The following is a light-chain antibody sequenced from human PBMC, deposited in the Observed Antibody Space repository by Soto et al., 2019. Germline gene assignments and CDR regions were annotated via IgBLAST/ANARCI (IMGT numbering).Light chain of an antibody. V-gene: IGKV2-30*01. Sequence: DVVMTQSPLSLPVTLGQPASISCRSSQSLVYSDGNTYFNWFHQRPGQSPRSLIYKVSQRDSVVPGEFSGSRRCTDFTLRISRVEAEDFGVYYCMQVTHLPPTCGGGTKVEIK. CDR3: MQVTHLPPT. CDR2: KVS. CDR1: QSLVYSDGNTY. J-gene: IGKJ4*01.